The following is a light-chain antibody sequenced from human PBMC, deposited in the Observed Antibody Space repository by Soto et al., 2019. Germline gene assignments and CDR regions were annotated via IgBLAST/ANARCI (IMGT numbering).Light chain of an antibody. CDR1: QTINSW. V-gene: IGKV1-5*03. CDR3: QQYGNDPYT. J-gene: IGKJ2*01. CDR2: NAS. Sequence: DIQMTQSPSTVSASLGDRATITCGASQTINSWLEWYQQKPGKAPKLLIYNASRLEAGVPSRFSGSGSGTEFTLTISSLQPEDFAFYHCQQYGNDPYTFGHGTQLDIK.